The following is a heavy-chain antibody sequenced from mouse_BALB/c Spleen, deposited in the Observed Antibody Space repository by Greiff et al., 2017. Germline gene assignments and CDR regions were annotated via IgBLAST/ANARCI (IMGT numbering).Heavy chain of an antibody. CDR2: ISDGGSYT. CDR1: GFTFSDYY. D-gene: IGHD2-1*01. V-gene: IGHV5-4*02. J-gene: IGHJ1*01. Sequence: EVQLVESGGGLVKPGGSLKLSCAASGFTFSDYYMYWVRQTPEKRLEWVATISDGGSYTYYPDSVKGRFTISRDNAKNNLYLQMSSLKSEDTAMYYCARDGGNYFDVWGAGTTVTVSS. CDR3: ARDGGNYFDV.